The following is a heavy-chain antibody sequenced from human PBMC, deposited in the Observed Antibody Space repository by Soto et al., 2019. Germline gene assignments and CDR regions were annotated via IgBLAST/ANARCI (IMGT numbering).Heavy chain of an antibody. J-gene: IGHJ4*02. CDR2: IYHSGST. CDR1: GGSISSGGYS. CDR3: ARGESGGIIPGIAVAGTTRRVDY. Sequence: SETLSLTCAVSGGSISSGGYSWSWIRQPPGKGLEWIGYIYHSGSTYYNPSLKSRVTISVDRSKNQFSLKLSSVTAADTAVYYCARGESGGIIPGIAVAGTTRRVDYWGQGTLVTVSS. V-gene: IGHV4-30-2*01. D-gene: IGHD6-19*01.